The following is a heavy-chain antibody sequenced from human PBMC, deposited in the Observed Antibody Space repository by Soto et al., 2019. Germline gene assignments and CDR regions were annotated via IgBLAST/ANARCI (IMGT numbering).Heavy chain of an antibody. CDR1: GYTFTSYG. V-gene: IGHV1-18*01. CDR2: ISAYNGNT. Sequence: QVQLVQSGAEVKKPWASVKVSCKASGYTFTSYGISWVRQAPGQGLEWMGWISAYNGNTNYAQKRQGRATMTTDTSTSTADMELRSLRSDATAVYYCARDAAVGLCDYWGQGTMGTVSS. CDR3: ARDAAVGLCDY. J-gene: IGHJ4*02. D-gene: IGHD1-26*01.